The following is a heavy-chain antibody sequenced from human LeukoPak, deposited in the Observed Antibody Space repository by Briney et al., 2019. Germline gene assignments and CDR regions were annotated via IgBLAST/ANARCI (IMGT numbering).Heavy chain of an antibody. D-gene: IGHD3-9*01. CDR2: IGSSGTNT. CDR3: AREGHGGYVGPYFDY. CDR1: GFTFSIYA. J-gene: IGHJ4*02. Sequence: PGGSLRLSCTASGFTFSIYAMHWVRQAPGKGLEYVSVIGSSGTNTYYANSVKGRFTISRDNSKNTLYLQMGGLRPEDRAVYYCAREGHGGYVGPYFDYWGQGTLVTVSS. V-gene: IGHV3-64*01.